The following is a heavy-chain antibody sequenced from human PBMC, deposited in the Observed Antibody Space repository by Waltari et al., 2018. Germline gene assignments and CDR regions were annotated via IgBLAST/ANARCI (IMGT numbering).Heavy chain of an antibody. CDR2: IYHGGDT. D-gene: IGHD2-2*03. J-gene: IGHJ4*02. CDR3: SRQVLGYCTSAACRRLES. V-gene: IGHV4-38-2*01. Sequence: QVQLQESGPGLVTPSETLSLTCDVSGYSINSGYYWGWLRQSPGKGLEWIATIYHGGDTFYNPSLKSRVTISMDTSKNQFSLKLNSVTAADTAVYYCSRQVLGYCTSAACRRLESWGQGTLVAVSS. CDR1: GYSINSGYY.